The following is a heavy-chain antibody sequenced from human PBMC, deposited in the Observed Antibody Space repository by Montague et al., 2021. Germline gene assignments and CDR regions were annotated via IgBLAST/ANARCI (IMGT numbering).Heavy chain of an antibody. CDR1: GDSISSYEYY. J-gene: IGHJ3*02. V-gene: IGHV4-4*07. D-gene: IGHD3-10*01. CDR2: VYKRGDT. Sequence: SETLSLTCSVSGDSISSYEYYWTWIRQPAGMGLEWIGRVYKRGDTNTNPSLRSRLTLSVGTSKNHFSLTLTSVTAADTAVYFCARDSPVVEPWVGEHKGAFDIWGQGTMVTVSS. CDR3: ARDSPVVEPWVGEHKGAFDI.